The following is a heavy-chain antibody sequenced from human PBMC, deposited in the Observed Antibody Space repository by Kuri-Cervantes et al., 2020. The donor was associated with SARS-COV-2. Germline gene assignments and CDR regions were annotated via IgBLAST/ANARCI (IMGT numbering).Heavy chain of an antibody. CDR3: ARGPQITTIRGVITFAY. Sequence: GSLRLSCTVSGGSISSYYWSWIRQPAGKGLEWIGRIYTSGSTNYNPSLKSRVTMSVDESKNQISLNLTSVTAADSAVYYCARGPQITTIRGVITFAYWGQGILVTVSS. D-gene: IGHD3-10*01. J-gene: IGHJ4*02. V-gene: IGHV4-4*07. CDR2: IYTSGST. CDR1: GGSISSYY.